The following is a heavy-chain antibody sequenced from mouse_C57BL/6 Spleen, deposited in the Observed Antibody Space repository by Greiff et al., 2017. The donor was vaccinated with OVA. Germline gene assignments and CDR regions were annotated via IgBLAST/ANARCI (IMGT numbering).Heavy chain of an antibody. CDR2: IDPETGGT. D-gene: IGHD4-1*01. Sequence: QVQLQQSGAELVRPGASVTLSCKASGYTFTDYEMHWVKQTPVHGLEWIGAIDPETGGTAYNQKFKGKAILTADKSSSTAYMRLRSLTSEDSAVYYCTRTGTGNAMDYWGQGTSVTVSS. J-gene: IGHJ4*01. V-gene: IGHV1-15*01. CDR1: GYTFTDYE. CDR3: TRTGTGNAMDY.